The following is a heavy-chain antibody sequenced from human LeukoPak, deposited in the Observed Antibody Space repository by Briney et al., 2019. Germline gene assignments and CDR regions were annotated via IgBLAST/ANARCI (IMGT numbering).Heavy chain of an antibody. Sequence: GGSLRLSCAASGFTFRNFWMSWVRQAPGRGLEWVANIHPEGNEKYHVESVKGRFTISRDNAKSSLFLQMNGLRAEDTAVYYRARGDAFSGDHWGQGTLFTVSS. J-gene: IGHJ4*02. V-gene: IGHV3-7*04. CDR3: ARGDAFSGDH. CDR2: IHPEGNEK. CDR1: GFTFRNFW.